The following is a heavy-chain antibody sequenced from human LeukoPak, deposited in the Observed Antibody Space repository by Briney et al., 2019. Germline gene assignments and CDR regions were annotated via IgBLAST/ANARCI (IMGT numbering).Heavy chain of an antibody. J-gene: IGHJ3*02. CDR3: ARVATVTTGDAFDI. Sequence: SETLSLTCTVSGVSISSYYWSWIRQPPGKGLEWIGYIYYSGSTNYNPSLKSRVTISVDTSKNQFSLKLSSVTAADTAVYYCARVATVTTGDAFDIWGQGTIVTVSS. D-gene: IGHD4-17*01. V-gene: IGHV4-59*01. CDR2: IYYSGST. CDR1: GVSISSYY.